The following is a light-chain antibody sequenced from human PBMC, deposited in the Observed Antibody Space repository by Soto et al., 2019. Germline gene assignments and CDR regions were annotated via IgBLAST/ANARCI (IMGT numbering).Light chain of an antibody. CDR1: QSLLYSNGYNY. CDR3: KQALEGRT. V-gene: IGKV2-28*01. J-gene: IGKJ1*01. Sequence: EIVMTQSPLSLPVTPGEPASISCRSSQSLLYSNGYNYLDWYLQKPGQSPQLLIYLGSNRASGVPDRLSGSGSGTDFTLKISRVEAEDVGFYYCKQALEGRTFGQGTKVEIK. CDR2: LGS.